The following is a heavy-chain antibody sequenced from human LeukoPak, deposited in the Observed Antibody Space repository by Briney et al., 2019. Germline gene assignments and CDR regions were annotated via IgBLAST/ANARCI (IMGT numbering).Heavy chain of an antibody. CDR2: INHSGST. J-gene: IGHJ3*02. CDR3: ARGDDSSGYSTFDI. Sequence: SETVSLTCAVYGGSFSGYYWSWIAQPPGKGLVWIGEINHSGSTNYNPSLKCRVTISVDTSKNQFSLKLSSVTAADTAVYYCARGDDSSGYSTFDIWGQGTMVTVSS. V-gene: IGHV4-34*01. D-gene: IGHD3-22*01. CDR1: GGSFSGYY.